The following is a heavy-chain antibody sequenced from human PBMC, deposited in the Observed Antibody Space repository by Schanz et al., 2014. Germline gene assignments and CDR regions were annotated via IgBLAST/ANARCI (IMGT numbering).Heavy chain of an antibody. V-gene: IGHV3-23*01. Sequence: EVQLLESGGGLVQPGGSLRLSCAASGFTFSSYAMSWVRQAPGKGLEWVSAISGSGGSTYYADAVRGRFTISRDNSKTTVYLQMNSLRVEDTAVYYCAASSGWHPSTDYWGQGTLVTVSS. CDR3: AASSGWHPSTDY. CDR2: ISGSGGST. D-gene: IGHD6-19*01. J-gene: IGHJ4*02. CDR1: GFTFSSYA.